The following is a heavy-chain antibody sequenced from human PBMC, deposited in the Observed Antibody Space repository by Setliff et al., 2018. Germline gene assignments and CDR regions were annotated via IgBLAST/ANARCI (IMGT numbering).Heavy chain of an antibody. CDR2: TIPSFGST. Sequence: SVKVSCKASGGTFSSYGISWVRQAPGQGLEWLGGTIPSFGSTNYAQKFQGRVTIITDESTSTAYMELSSLRTEDSAVYYCAREGVDTRSSTDYRYYMDVWGKGTTVTVSS. J-gene: IGHJ6*03. D-gene: IGHD5-18*01. V-gene: IGHV1-69*05. CDR3: AREGVDTRSSTDYRYYMDV. CDR1: GGTFSSYG.